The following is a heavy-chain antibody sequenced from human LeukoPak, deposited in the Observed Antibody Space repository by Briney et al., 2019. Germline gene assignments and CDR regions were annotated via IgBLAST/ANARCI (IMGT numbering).Heavy chain of an antibody. D-gene: IGHD3-3*01. Sequence: PSETLSLTCTVSGGSISSSSYYWGWIRQPPGKGLEWIGSIYYSGSTYYNPSLKSRVTISVDTSKNQFSLKLSSVTAADTAVYYCARGPYYDFWSGYYTGRVYFDYWGQGTLVTVSS. V-gene: IGHV4-39*01. CDR1: GGSISSSSYY. CDR2: IYYSGST. CDR3: ARGPYYDFWSGYYTGRVYFDY. J-gene: IGHJ4*02.